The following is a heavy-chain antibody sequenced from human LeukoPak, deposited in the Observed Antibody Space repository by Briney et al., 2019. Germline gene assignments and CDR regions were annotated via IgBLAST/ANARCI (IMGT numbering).Heavy chain of an antibody. J-gene: IGHJ5*02. V-gene: IGHV3-33*01. Sequence: PGRSLRLSCAASGFTFSSYGMHWVRQAPGKGLEWVAVIWYDGSNKYYADSVKGRFTISRDNSKNTLYLQMNSLRAEDTAVYYCARDKEPGWFDPWGQGTPVTVSS. CDR1: GFTFSSYG. CDR3: ARDKEPGWFDP. CDR2: IWYDGSNK.